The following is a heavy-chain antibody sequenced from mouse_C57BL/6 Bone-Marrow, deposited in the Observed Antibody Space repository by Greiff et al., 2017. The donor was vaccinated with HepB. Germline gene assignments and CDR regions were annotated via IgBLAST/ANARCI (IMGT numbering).Heavy chain of an antibody. Sequence: EVMLVESGGGLVQPGGSRKLSCAASGFTFSSFGMHWVRQAPEKGLEWVAYINSGSSTIYYADTVKGRFTVSRDNPKNSLFLQMTSLRSEDTAMYYCTRFYEYDNAMDYWGQGTSVTVSS. CDR1: GFTFSSFG. CDR3: TRFYEYDNAMDY. D-gene: IGHD2-4*01. J-gene: IGHJ4*01. CDR2: INSGSSTI. V-gene: IGHV5-17*02.